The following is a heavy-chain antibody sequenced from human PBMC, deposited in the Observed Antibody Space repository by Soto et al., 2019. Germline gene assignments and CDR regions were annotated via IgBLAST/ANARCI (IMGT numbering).Heavy chain of an antibody. CDR3: AREAGSGSYYPEDY. J-gene: IGHJ4*02. CDR2: ISPYNGDT. V-gene: IGHV1-18*01. Sequence: QVLLVQSGAQMKKSGTSVKVSCKASGYNFINYAITWVRQAPGQGLEWMGWISPYNGDTDYAQKFQGRVTVTTDTSTRTAYMALRSLTSDDTAVYYCAREAGSGSYYPEDYWGQGTLITVSS. CDR1: GYNFINYA. D-gene: IGHD1-26*01.